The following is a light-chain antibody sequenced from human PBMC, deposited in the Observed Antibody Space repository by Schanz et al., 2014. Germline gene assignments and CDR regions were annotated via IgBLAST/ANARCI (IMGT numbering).Light chain of an antibody. J-gene: IGLJ3*02. CDR2: EVN. Sequence: QSALTQPRSVSGSPGQSVTISCSGTSSDVGGYNYVSWYQQNPGRAPKVLIFEVNKRPSGVPDRFSGSKSGNTASLTVSGLQAEDEADYYCAAWDDSLNGWVFGGGTKLTVL. CDR1: SSDVGGYNY. CDR3: AAWDDSLNGWV. V-gene: IGLV2-11*01.